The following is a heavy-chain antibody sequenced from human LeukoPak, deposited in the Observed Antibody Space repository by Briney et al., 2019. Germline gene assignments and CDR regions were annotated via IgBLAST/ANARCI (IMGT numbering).Heavy chain of an antibody. V-gene: IGHV3-53*01. Sequence: GGSLRLSCVASGFTVSSNYMNWVRQAPGKGLEWVSILYSGGRTYYADSVKGRFTISRDNSKNTLYLQMNSLRAEDTAVYYCAREISTYYYDSSGYYYVDWGQGTLVTVSS. D-gene: IGHD3-22*01. CDR3: AREISTYYYDSSGYYYVD. J-gene: IGHJ4*02. CDR1: GFTVSSNY. CDR2: LYSGGRT.